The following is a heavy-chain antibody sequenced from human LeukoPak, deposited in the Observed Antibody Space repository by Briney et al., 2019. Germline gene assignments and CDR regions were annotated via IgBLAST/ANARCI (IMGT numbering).Heavy chain of an antibody. Sequence: PSETLSLTCTVSGDSVSSGGYYWSWIRQPPAKGLEWIGYIYYSGSTNYNPSLKSRVTISVDTSKNQFSLKLNSVTAADTAVYYCARARRDEYYFDYWGQGTLVTVSS. V-gene: IGHV4-61*08. CDR2: IYYSGST. D-gene: IGHD2-21*02. J-gene: IGHJ4*02. CDR3: ARARRDEYYFDY. CDR1: GDSVSSGGYY.